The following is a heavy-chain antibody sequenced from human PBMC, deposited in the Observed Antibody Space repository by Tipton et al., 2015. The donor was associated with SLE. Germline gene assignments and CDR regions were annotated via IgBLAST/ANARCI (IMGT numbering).Heavy chain of an antibody. Sequence: TLSLTCTVPGGSISSGSYYWSWIRQPAGKGLEWIGRIYTSGSTYYNPSLTSRVTISADTSKNQFSLRLTSVTAADTALYYCGRARVGMGYVFDVWGQGTMVTVSS. CDR3: GRARVGMGYVFDV. J-gene: IGHJ3*01. D-gene: IGHD5-24*01. CDR1: GGSISSGSYY. V-gene: IGHV4-61*02. CDR2: IYTSGST.